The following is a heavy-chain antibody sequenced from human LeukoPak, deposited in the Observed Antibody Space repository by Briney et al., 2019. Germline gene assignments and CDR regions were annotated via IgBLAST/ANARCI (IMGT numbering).Heavy chain of an antibody. V-gene: IGHV1-46*01. CDR3: ARVVGTGGYCSGGSCYSFDY. D-gene: IGHD2-15*01. CDR1: GYTFLNYW. J-gene: IGHJ4*02. Sequence: ASVKVSCKASGYTFLNYWMHWVRQAPGQGLEWMGMIKPSGGDTTYAQKFQGRVTMTTDTSTSTAYMELRSLRSDDTAVYYCARVVGTGGYCSGGSCYSFDYWGQGTLVTVSS. CDR2: IKPSGGDT.